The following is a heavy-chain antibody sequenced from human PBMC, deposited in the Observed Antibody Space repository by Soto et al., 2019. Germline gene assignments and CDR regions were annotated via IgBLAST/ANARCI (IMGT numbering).Heavy chain of an antibody. CDR3: ARHRGGYYYDSSGYELLDY. D-gene: IGHD3-22*01. J-gene: IGHJ4*02. CDR2: IYPGDSDT. Sequence: GESLKISCKGSGYSFTSYWIGWVRQMPGKGLEWMGIIYPGDSDTRYSPSFQGQVTISADKSISTAYLQWSSLKASDTATYYCARHRGGYYYDSSGYELLDYWGQGTLVTVSS. CDR1: GYSFTSYW. V-gene: IGHV5-51*01.